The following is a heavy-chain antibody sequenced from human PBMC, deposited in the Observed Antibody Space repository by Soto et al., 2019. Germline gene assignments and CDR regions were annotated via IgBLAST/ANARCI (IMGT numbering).Heavy chain of an antibody. CDR3: AKDSSSWYYFDY. J-gene: IGHJ4*02. CDR1: GFTFDDYA. Sequence: GGSLRLSCAASGFTFDDYAMHWVRQAPGKGLEWVSGISWNSGSIGYADSVKGRFTISRDNAKNSLYLQMNSLGAEDTALYYCAKDSSSWYYFDYWGQGTLVTVSS. CDR2: ISWNSGSI. V-gene: IGHV3-9*01. D-gene: IGHD6-13*01.